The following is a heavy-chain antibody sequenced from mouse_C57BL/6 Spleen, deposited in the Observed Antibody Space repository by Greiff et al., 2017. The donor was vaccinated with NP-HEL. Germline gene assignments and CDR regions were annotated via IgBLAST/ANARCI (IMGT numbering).Heavy chain of an antibody. CDR1: GYAFSSYW. V-gene: IGHV1-80*01. CDR3: ARKGAYDYPSFAY. CDR2: IYPGDGDT. Sequence: QVQLQQSGAELVKPGASVKISCKASGYAFSSYWMNWVKQRPGKGLEWIGQIYPGDGDTNYNGKFKGKATLTADKSSSTAYMQLSSLTSEDSAVYFCARKGAYDYPSFAYWGQGTLVTVSA. J-gene: IGHJ3*01. D-gene: IGHD2-4*01.